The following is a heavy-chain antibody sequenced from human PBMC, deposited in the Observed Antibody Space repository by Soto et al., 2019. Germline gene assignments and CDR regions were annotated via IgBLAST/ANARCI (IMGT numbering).Heavy chain of an antibody. Sequence: LETLSLTCVFYGLSLTCYYLSWIRQPPGRGLEWIGEINPTGSPKYNPSLMSRVTISVDTSKNQFSMKLSSVTAADTAVFYCARSREQWLVDAFDIWGQGTMVTVSS. D-gene: IGHD6-19*01. V-gene: IGHV4-34*01. CDR2: INPTGSP. J-gene: IGHJ3*02. CDR3: ARSREQWLVDAFDI. CDR1: GLSLTCYY.